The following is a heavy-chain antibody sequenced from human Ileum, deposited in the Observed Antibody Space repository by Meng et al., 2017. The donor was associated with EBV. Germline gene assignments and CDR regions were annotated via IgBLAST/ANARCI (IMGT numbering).Heavy chain of an antibody. Sequence: LQPKGWGPGLGKPSETLSLTCTVSGASIRGSRYYWGWIRQPPGKGLEWIGSTYYSGSTNYNPSLKSRVTISVDTSKNQFSLNLSSVTAADTAVYYCARGDILTGYWYYFDYWGQGILVTVSS. D-gene: IGHD3-9*01. CDR2: TYYSGST. J-gene: IGHJ4*02. CDR3: ARGDILTGYWYYFDY. CDR1: GASIRGSRYY. V-gene: IGHV4-39*07.